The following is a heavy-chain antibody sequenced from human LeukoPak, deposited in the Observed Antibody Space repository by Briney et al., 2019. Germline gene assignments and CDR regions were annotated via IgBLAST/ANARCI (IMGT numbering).Heavy chain of an antibody. V-gene: IGHV3-30*02. D-gene: IGHD2-2*01. CDR1: GFTFSSYG. CDR3: AKDGGYCSSTSCPEDNWFDP. J-gene: IGHJ5*02. CDR2: IRYDGSNK. Sequence: GGSLRLSCAASGFTFSSYGMHWVRQAPGKGLERVAFIRYDGSNKYYADSVKGRFTISRDNSKNTLYLQMNSLRAEDTAVYYCAKDGGYCSSTSCPEDNWFDPCGQGTLVTVSS.